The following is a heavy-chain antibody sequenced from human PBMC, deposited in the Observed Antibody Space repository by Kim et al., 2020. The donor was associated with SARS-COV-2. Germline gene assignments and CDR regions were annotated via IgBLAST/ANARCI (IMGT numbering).Heavy chain of an antibody. V-gene: IGHV3-23*01. J-gene: IGHJ4*02. CDR3: AKDHGPSGTGFDY. Sequence: GGSLRLSCAASGFTFSSYAMSWVRQAPGKGLEWVSAISGSGGSTYYADSVKGRFTISRDNSKNTLYLQKNSLRAEDTAVDYCAKDHGPSGTGFDYWGQGTLVTVSS. CDR1: GFTFSSYA. D-gene: IGHD1-1*01. CDR2: ISGSGGST.